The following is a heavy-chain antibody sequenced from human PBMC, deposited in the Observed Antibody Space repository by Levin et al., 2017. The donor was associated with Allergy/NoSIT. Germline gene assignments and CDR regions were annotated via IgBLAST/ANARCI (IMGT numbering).Heavy chain of an antibody. CDR2: IYHTGSI. Sequence: SETLSLTCTITGDSIVSRNYYWGWVRQPPGKGLEWIGSIYHTGSIFYNPSLKSRVAIPVDTSKNQFSLKLTSVTAADTAVYYCARQTLWFGRGAFDVWGQGTMIAVSS. CDR1: GDSIVSRNYY. J-gene: IGHJ3*01. D-gene: IGHD3-10*01. CDR3: ARQTLWFGRGAFDV. V-gene: IGHV4-39*07.